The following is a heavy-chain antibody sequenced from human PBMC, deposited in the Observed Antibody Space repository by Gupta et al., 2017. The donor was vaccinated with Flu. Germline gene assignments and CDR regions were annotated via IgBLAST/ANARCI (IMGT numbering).Heavy chain of an antibody. CDR3: ARESRSSHWFFDL. CDR1: ELTFSGTW. Sequence: ELQMVESGGGLVQPGGSLRLSCAASELTFSGTWMPWVRQAPGEGLMWVSRISTDGKTKHYADSVSGRFTVSRDSANNMLYLQMNSLRAEDTAVYYCARESRSSHWFFDLWGRGTPVTVSS. J-gene: IGHJ2*01. V-gene: IGHV3-74*01. CDR2: ISTDGKTK.